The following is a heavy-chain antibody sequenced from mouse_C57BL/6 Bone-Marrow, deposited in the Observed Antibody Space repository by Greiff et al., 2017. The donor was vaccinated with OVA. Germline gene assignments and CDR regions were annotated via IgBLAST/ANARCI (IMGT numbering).Heavy chain of an antibody. V-gene: IGHV5-4*01. CDR3: AREGDDDYDDYYAMDY. CDR2: ISDGGSYT. Sequence: EVKLVESGGGLVKPGGSLKLSCAASGFTFSSYAMSWVRQTPEKRLEWVATISDGGSYTYYPDNVKGRFTISRDNAKNNLYLQMSHLKSEDTAMYYCAREGDDDYDDYYAMDYWGQGTSVTVSS. CDR1: GFTFSSYA. J-gene: IGHJ4*01. D-gene: IGHD2-4*01.